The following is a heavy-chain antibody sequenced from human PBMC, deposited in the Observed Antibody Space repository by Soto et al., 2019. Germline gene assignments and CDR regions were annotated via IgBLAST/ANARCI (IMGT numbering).Heavy chain of an antibody. Sequence: PGGSLRLSCTAPRFTFGSYWMHWVRQAPGKGLVWVSDINVDGTETWYADSVKGRFTISRDNDKKTLYLHMTGLRVDDTGVYYCAREKWVILINYGMAVGGQGTTVTVSS. J-gene: IGHJ6*02. CDR1: RFTFGSYW. V-gene: IGHV3-74*01. CDR2: INVDGTET. D-gene: IGHD1-26*01. CDR3: AREKWVILINYGMAV.